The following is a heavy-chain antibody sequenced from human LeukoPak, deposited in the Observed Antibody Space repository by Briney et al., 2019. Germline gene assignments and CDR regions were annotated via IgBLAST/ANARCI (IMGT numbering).Heavy chain of an antibody. J-gene: IGHJ4*02. V-gene: IGHV4-4*07. CDR2: TYTSGST. CDR1: GDSVSSYY. Sequence: KTSETLSLTCTVSGDSVSSYYWSWIRQPGGKGLEWIGRTYTSGSTNYNPSLKSRLTMSVDTSKNQFSLKLSSVTAADTAVYYCAREGHDSSGSFDYWGQGTLVTVSS. D-gene: IGHD3-22*01. CDR3: AREGHDSSGSFDY.